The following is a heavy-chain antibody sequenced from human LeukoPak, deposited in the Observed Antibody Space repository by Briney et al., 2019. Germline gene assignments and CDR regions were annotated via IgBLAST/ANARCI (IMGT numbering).Heavy chain of an antibody. V-gene: IGHV3-9*01. Sequence: PGGSLRLSCVVSGFNFDDYAMHWVRQAPGKGLEWVYGINWNGGSIGYADSVKGRFTISRDNAKNSLFLQMNSLRIEDAALYYCAKGLERRYYYYGMDVWGQGTTVTVSS. CDR1: GFNFDDYA. CDR3: AKGLERRYYYYGMDV. J-gene: IGHJ6*02. D-gene: IGHD1-1*01. CDR2: INWNGGSI.